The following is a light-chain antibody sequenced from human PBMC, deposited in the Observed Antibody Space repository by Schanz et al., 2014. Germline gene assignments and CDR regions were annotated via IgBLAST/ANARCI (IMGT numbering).Light chain of an antibody. Sequence: EIVLTQSPGTLSLSPGERATLSCRASQSVRSNFLAWYQQKPGQAPRLIIHGASSRATGIPDRISGSGSGTDFTLTISSLEPEDFAVYYCQQRSNWPPLTFGGGTKVEIK. CDR2: GAS. CDR3: QQRSNWPPLT. V-gene: IGKV3D-20*02. J-gene: IGKJ4*01. CDR1: QSVRSNF.